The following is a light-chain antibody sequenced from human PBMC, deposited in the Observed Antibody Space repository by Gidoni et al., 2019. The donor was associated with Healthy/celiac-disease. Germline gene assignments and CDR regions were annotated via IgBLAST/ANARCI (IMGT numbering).Light chain of an antibody. CDR2: EVS. J-gene: IGLJ2*01. Sequence: QSALTHPPSASGSPGPSVTISCTGTSSDVGGYNYVSWYQQHPGKAPKLMIYEVSKRPSGVPDRFSGSKSGNTASLTVSGLQAEDEADYYCSSYAGSNNRVFGGGTKLTVL. V-gene: IGLV2-8*01. CDR1: SSDVGGYNY. CDR3: SSYAGSNNRV.